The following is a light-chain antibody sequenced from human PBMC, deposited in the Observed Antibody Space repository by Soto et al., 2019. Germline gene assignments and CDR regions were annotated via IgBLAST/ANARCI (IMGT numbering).Light chain of an antibody. J-gene: IGLJ3*02. CDR1: STDIGAYNY. CDR3: QAYDNSLGVSVL. CDR2: EVT. V-gene: IGLV2-14*01. Sequence: QSALTQPASVSGSPGQSITISCTGTSTDIGAYNYVSWYQQHPGKAPKLLIYEVTNRPSGVSNRFSGSKSGNTASLTISGLQAEDEANYYCQAYDNSLGVSVLFGGGTKLTVL.